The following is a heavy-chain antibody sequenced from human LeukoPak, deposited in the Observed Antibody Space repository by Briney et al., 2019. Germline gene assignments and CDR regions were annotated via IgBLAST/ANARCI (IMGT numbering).Heavy chain of an antibody. CDR3: AGESPEDAFDI. CDR1: GYTFSNYY. CDR2: INPSSGGT. J-gene: IGHJ3*02. V-gene: IGHV1-2*06. Sequence: GAPVKVSCKASGYTFSNYYMYWVRQAPGQGLEWMGRINPSSGGTNYPQKFQGRVTMTRDTSMGTAYMELSRLRSDDTAVYYCAGESPEDAFDIWGQGTMVTVSS.